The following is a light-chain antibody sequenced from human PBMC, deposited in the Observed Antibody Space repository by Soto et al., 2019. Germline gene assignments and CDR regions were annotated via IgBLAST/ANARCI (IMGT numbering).Light chain of an antibody. CDR2: GAS. CDR1: QSVSSN. J-gene: IGKJ1*01. CDR3: QQYNNWPPWT. Sequence: EIVMTQSPPTLSVSPRERATLSCRASQSVSSNLAWYQQKPGQAPRLLIYGASTRATGIPARFSGSGSGTEFTLTISSLQSEDFAVYYCQQYNNWPPWTFGQGTKVDIK. V-gene: IGKV3-15*01.